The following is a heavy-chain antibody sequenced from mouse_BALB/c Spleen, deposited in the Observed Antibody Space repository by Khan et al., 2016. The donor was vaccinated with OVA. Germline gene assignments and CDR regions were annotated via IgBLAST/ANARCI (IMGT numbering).Heavy chain of an antibody. CDR2: IWSDGST. V-gene: IGHV2-6-1*01. J-gene: IGHJ4*01. CDR3: ARQPYYHYYIMDY. D-gene: IGHD2-10*01. CDR1: GVSLTNYG. Sequence: QVQLQQSGPGLVAPSQSLSITCTISGVSLTNYGVHWVRQPPGKGLEWLVVIWSDGSTTYNSALKSRLSISKDNSKSQVFLKMNSLQTDDTAMYSCARQPYYHYYIMDYWGQGTSVTVSS.